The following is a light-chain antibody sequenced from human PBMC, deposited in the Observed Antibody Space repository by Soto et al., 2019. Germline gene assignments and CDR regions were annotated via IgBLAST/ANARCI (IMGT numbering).Light chain of an antibody. CDR3: QQYGDSPRS. Sequence: ILLMQSPGTLSLSPWERATLSCRASRSLSSDYLAWYQQKPGQAPRLLFYHASRRATGTPDRFSVSGSGTDFTLTISRLEPGDFAVYYCQQYGDSPRSFGQGTKVDI. CDR2: HAS. J-gene: IGKJ1*01. V-gene: IGKV3-20*01. CDR1: RSLSSDY.